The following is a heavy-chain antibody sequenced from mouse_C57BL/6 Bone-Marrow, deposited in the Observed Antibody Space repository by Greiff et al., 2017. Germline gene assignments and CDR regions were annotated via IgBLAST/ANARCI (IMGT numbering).Heavy chain of an antibody. J-gene: IGHJ3*01. CDR2: ISSGGSYT. CDR1: GFTFSSYG. Sequence: EVQGVESGGDLVKPGGSLKLSCAASGFTFSSYGMSWVRQTPDKRLEWVATISSGGSYTYYPDSVKGRFTISRDNAKNTLYLQMSSLKSEDTAMYYCASSSNGAYWGQGTLVTVSA. V-gene: IGHV5-6*01. D-gene: IGHD2-5*01. CDR3: ASSSNGAY.